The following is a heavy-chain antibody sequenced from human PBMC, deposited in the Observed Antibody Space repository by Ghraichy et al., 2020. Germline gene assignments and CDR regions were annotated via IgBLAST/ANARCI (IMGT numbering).Heavy chain of an antibody. CDR2: INWNSGSI. Sequence: GGSLRLSCVASGFILDDYAMYWVRHAPGKGLEWVSGINWNSGSIGHADSVKGRFTISRDKAKNSLYLQLNSLSAEDTALYYCAKEPSGSDSWRACDIWGQVTLVTVAS. CDR1: GFILDDYA. V-gene: IGHV3-9*01. J-gene: IGHJ3*02. CDR3: AKEPSGSDSWRACDI. D-gene: IGHD1-26*01.